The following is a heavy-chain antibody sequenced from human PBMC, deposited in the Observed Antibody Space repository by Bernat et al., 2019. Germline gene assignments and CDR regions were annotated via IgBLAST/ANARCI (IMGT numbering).Heavy chain of an antibody. V-gene: IGHV4-39*01. Sequence: QLQLQESGPGLVKSSETLSLTCTVSGGSISSSNYYWGWIHQPPGKGLEWIGSIYYSGSTYYNPSLKSRVTISVDTSKNKFSLKLSSVTAADTAVYYCARHGPQDYDVWSDYQYYFDYWGQGTLVTVSS. CDR1: GGSISSSNYY. J-gene: IGHJ4*02. CDR2: IYYSGST. CDR3: ARHGPQDYDVWSDYQYYFDY. D-gene: IGHD3-3*01.